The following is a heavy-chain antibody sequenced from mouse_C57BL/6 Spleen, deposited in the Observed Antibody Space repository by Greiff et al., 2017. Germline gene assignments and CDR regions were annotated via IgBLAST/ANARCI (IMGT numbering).Heavy chain of an antibody. V-gene: IGHV1-76*01. Sequence: VQLQQSGAELVRPGASVKLSCKASGYTFTDYYINWVKQRPGQGLEWIARIYPGSGNTYYNEKFEGKATLTAEKSSSTAYMQLSSLTSEDSAVYFCAREGYDYLFAYWGQGTLVTVSA. D-gene: IGHD2-4*01. CDR1: GYTFTDYY. J-gene: IGHJ3*01. CDR2: IYPGSGNT. CDR3: AREGYDYLFAY.